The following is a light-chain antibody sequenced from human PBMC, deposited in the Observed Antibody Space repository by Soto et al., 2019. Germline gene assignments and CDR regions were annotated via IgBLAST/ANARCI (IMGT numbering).Light chain of an antibody. CDR1: QDIGVY. Sequence: GDRVTITCRANQDIGVYLAWFQQQPGKVPKLLIYAASALQSGVPSRFSGSGSGTDFTLTISSLQPEDIATYYCQKYNSAPLTFGGGTKVEI. CDR2: AAS. J-gene: IGKJ4*01. CDR3: QKYNSAPLT. V-gene: IGKV1-27*01.